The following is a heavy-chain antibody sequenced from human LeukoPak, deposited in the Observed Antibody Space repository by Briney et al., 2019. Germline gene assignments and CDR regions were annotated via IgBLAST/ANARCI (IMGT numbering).Heavy chain of an antibody. D-gene: IGHD4-23*01. CDR1: GGTFSSYA. V-gene: IGHV1-69*05. CDR3: ARDYGGNLDAFDI. J-gene: IGHJ3*02. Sequence: SVKVSCKASGGTFSSYAISWVRQAPGQGLEWMGRIIPIFGTANYAQKFQGRVTITTDESTSTAYMELSSLRSEDTAVYYCARDYGGNLDAFDIWGQGTMVTVSS. CDR2: IIPIFGTA.